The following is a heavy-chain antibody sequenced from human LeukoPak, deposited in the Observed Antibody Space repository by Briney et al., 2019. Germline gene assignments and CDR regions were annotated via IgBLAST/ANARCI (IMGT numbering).Heavy chain of an antibody. CDR1: GYTFTSYY. CDR2: INPSGGST. V-gene: IGHV1-46*01. D-gene: IGHD5-12*01. CDR3: ARETSLATIPYDY. Sequence: ASVKVSCKASGYTFTSYYMHWVRQAPGQGLEWMGIINPSGGSTSYAQKFQGRVTMTRDMSTSTVYMELSNLRSEDTAVYYCARETSLATIPYDYWGQGTLVTVSS. J-gene: IGHJ4*02.